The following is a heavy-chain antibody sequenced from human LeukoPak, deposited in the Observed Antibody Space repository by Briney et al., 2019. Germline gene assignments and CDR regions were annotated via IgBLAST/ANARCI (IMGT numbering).Heavy chain of an antibody. CDR3: ARDPVLEGEYSSGPFDY. CDR2: IKQDGSEK. CDR1: GFTFSSYW. V-gene: IGHV3-7*01. J-gene: IGHJ4*02. Sequence: SGGSLRLSFAASGFTFSSYWMSWVRQAPGKGLEWVVNIKQDGSEKYYVDSVKGRFTISRDNAKNSLYLQMNSLRAEDTAVYYCARDPVLEGEYSSGPFDYWGQGTLVTVSS. D-gene: IGHD6-19*01.